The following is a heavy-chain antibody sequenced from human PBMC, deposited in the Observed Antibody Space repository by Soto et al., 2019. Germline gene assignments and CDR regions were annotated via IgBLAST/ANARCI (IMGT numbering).Heavy chain of an antibody. Sequence: QVQLVQSGAEVKKPGSSVKVSCKASGGTFSSYAISWVRQAPGQGLEWMGGIIPIFGTANYAQKFQSRVTITADESTSTAYMELSSLRSDDTAVYYCARQDTMARGYYYCMDVWGQGTTVTFCS. CDR2: IIPIFGTA. D-gene: IGHD3-10*01. J-gene: IGHJ6*02. V-gene: IGHV1-69*01. CDR1: GGTFSSYA. CDR3: ARQDTMARGYYYCMDV.